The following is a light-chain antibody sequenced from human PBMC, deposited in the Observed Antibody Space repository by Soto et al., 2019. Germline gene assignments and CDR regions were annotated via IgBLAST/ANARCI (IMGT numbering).Light chain of an antibody. V-gene: IGKV3-15*01. CDR1: QSVSSN. Sequence: EIVMTQSPATLSVSPGERATLSCRASQSVSSNLAWYQQKPGQAPRLLIYGASTRATGIPARFSGSGSGTDFTLTISRLQYYDFAVYYWQQYNNWPPYTFGQGTKLEIK. CDR3: QQYNNWPPYT. J-gene: IGKJ2*01. CDR2: GAS.